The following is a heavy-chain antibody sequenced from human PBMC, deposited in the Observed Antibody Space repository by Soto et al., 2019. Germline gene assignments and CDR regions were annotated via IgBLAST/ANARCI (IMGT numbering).Heavy chain of an antibody. D-gene: IGHD6-13*01. Sequence: SETLSLPCAVSGGSISSGGYSWSWIRQPPGKGLEWIGYIYHSGSTYYNPSLKSRVTISVDRSKNQFSLKLSSVTAADTAVYYCAREMSESSSFCWFDPWGQGTLVTVSS. V-gene: IGHV4-30-2*01. CDR1: GGSISSGGYS. CDR2: IYHSGST. CDR3: AREMSESSSFCWFDP. J-gene: IGHJ5*02.